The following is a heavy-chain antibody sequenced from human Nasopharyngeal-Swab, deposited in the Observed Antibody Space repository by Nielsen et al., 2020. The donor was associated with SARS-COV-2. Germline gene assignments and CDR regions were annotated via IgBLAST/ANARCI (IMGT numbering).Heavy chain of an antibody. CDR2: IIPIFGTA. CDR3: ARALWVGYDILTGYYGGAYYYYYMDV. V-gene: IGHV1-69*06. D-gene: IGHD3-9*01. J-gene: IGHJ6*03. CDR1: GGTFSSYA. Sequence: SVKVSCKASGGTFSSYAISWVRQAPGQGLEWMGGIIPIFGTANYAQKFQGRVTITADKSTSTAYMELSSLRSEDTAVYYCARALWVGYDILTGYYGGAYYYYYMDVWGKGTMVTVSS.